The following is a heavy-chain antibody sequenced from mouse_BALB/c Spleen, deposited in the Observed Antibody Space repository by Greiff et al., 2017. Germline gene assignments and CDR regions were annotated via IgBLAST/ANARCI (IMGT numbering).Heavy chain of an antibody. Sequence: QVQLQQSGAELVKPGASVKLSCKASGYTFTSYYMYWVKQRPGQGLEWIGEINPSNGGTNFNEKFKSKATLTVDKSSSTAYMQLSSLTSEDSAVYYCTRSRYRYDYFDYWGQGTTLTVSS. CDR3: TRSRYRYDYFDY. J-gene: IGHJ2*01. CDR1: GYTFTSYY. CDR2: INPSNGGT. V-gene: IGHV1S81*02. D-gene: IGHD2-14*01.